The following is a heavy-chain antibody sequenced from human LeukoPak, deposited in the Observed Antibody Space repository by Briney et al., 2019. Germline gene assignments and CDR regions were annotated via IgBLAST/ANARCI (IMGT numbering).Heavy chain of an antibody. D-gene: IGHD2-2*02. J-gene: IGHJ4*02. CDR1: GFTFSNFW. Sequence: PGGSLRLSCEASGFTFSNFWMSWIRQAPGKGLEWVSSISSISSYIYYADSVKGRFTISRDNAKNSLHLQMNSLRAEDTAVYYCARDGLYCSSTSCYIDYWGQGTLVTVSS. CDR3: ARDGLYCSSTSCYIDY. V-gene: IGHV3-21*01. CDR2: ISSISSYI.